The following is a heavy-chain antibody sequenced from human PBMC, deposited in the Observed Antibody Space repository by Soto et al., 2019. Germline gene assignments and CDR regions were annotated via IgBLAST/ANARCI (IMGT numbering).Heavy chain of an antibody. Sequence: QVQVVQSGAEVEKPGSSVKVSCKASGGSFSNYGISWVRQAPGQGLEWMGGIIPVFGTPHYAQKFQDIVTITADESTSTVYMEVSSLTSEDTAVYYCARGDATKIIVTTYYGLDVWGQGTTVTVSS. CDR1: GGSFSNYG. V-gene: IGHV1-69*12. CDR3: ARGDATKIIVTTYYGLDV. CDR2: IIPVFGTP. D-gene: IGHD3-22*01. J-gene: IGHJ6*02.